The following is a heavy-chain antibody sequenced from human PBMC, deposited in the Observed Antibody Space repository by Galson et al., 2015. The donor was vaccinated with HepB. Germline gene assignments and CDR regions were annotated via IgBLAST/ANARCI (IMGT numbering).Heavy chain of an antibody. Sequence: SVKVSCKASGYTFTGYYMHWVRQAPGQGLEWMGWINPNSGGTNYAQKFQGRVTMTRDTSISTAYMELSRLRSDDTAVYYCARGRSGKYQLRAFDIWGQGTMVTVSS. CDR1: GYTFTGYY. V-gene: IGHV1-2*02. CDR2: INPNSGGT. D-gene: IGHD2-2*01. CDR3: ARGRSGKYQLRAFDI. J-gene: IGHJ3*02.